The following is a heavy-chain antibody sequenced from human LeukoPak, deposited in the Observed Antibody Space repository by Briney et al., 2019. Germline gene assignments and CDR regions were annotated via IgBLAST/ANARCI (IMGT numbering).Heavy chain of an antibody. V-gene: IGHV1-24*01. CDR1: GYTLTELS. D-gene: IGHD3-22*01. J-gene: IGHJ3*02. CDR3: ARENGMIVVVRGALDI. CDR2: FDPEDGET. Sequence: ASVKVSCKVSGYTLTELSMHWVRQAPGKGLEWMGGFDPEDGETIYAQKFQGRVAMTRDMSTSTVYMELSSLRSEDTAVYYCARENGMIVVVRGALDIWGQGTMVTVSS.